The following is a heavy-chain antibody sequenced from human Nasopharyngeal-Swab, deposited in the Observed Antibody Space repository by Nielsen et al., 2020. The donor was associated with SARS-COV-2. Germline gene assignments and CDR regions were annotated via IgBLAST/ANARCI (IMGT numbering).Heavy chain of an antibody. Sequence: GESLKISCAASGFTFSSYEMNWVRQAPGKGLEWVSYISSSGSTIYYADSVKGRFTISRDNAKNSLYLQMNSLRAEDTAVYYCARDRPTGSSGYYSDAFDIWGQGTMVTVSS. CDR1: GFTFSSYE. J-gene: IGHJ3*02. D-gene: IGHD3-22*01. V-gene: IGHV3-48*03. CDR3: ARDRPTGSSGYYSDAFDI. CDR2: ISSSGSTI.